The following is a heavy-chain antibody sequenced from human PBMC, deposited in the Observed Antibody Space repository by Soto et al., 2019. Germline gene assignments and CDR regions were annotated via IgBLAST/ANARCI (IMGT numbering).Heavy chain of an antibody. V-gene: IGHV5-10-1*01. CDR1: GDSFTSYC. CDR2: IDPSDSYT. Sequence: AESLSTSCKDSGDSFTSYCIIWVPQMPGKGLEWMGRIDPSDSYTNYSPSFQGHVTISADKSISTAYLQWSSLKASDTAMYYCASSDSSGYYGGRYYYGMDVWGQGTTVTVSS. J-gene: IGHJ6*01. D-gene: IGHD3-22*01. CDR3: ASSDSSGYYGGRYYYGMDV.